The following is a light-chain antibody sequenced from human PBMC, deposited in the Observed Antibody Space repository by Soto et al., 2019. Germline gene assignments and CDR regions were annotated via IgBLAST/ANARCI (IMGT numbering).Light chain of an antibody. CDR1: SSDVGGYNY. V-gene: IGLV2-14*01. CDR2: EVS. J-gene: IGLJ1*01. Sequence: QSGLAQPASVSGSPGHSITISCTGTSSDVGGYNYVSWYQQHSGKAPKLMIYEVSNRPSGVSNRFSGSKSGNTASLTISGLQTEDEADYYCSSYTSSSSYVFGIGTKVTVL. CDR3: SSYTSSSSYV.